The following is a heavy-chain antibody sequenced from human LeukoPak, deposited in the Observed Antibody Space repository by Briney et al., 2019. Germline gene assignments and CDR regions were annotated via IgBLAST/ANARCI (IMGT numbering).Heavy chain of an antibody. CDR1: GINFSSYW. CDR3: ARRSAAKSGFDY. V-gene: IGHV3-74*01. CDR2: IKFDGTST. Sequence: GGSLRLSCVASGINFSSYWMYWVRQAPGKGLVCISRIKFDGTSTTYADSVKGRFTVSRDQAKSTLYLQMNSLRVEDTAVYYCARRSAAKSGFDYWGQGTVVSVSS. D-gene: IGHD6-13*01. J-gene: IGHJ4*02.